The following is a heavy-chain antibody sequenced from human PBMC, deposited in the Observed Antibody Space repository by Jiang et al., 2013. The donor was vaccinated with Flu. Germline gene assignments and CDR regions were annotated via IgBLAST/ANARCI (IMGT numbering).Heavy chain of an antibody. V-gene: IGHV4-59*01. Sequence: PGLVKPSETLSLTCTVSGGSMSSYYWTWIRQPPGKGLEWIGYIFYNGPTNYNPSLKSRVTMSIDASKNQFSLKLTSVTAADTALYYCAAGNGYYGGQWGRGNLVTV. CDR2: IFYNGPT. J-gene: IGHJ4*02. CDR1: GGSMSSYY. CDR3: AAGNGYYGGQ. D-gene: IGHD3-3*01.